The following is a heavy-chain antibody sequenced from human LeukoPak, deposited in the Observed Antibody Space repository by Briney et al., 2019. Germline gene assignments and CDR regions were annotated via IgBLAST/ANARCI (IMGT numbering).Heavy chain of an antibody. J-gene: IGHJ3*02. V-gene: IGHV3-53*01. CDR2: LYIDGRA. D-gene: IGHD2-8*01. CDR1: GVSVGGNY. CDR3: ARDRRRLRGQNGDGAAFDI. Sequence: PGGSLRLSCTASGVSVGGNYISWVRQAPGKGLERVSILYIDGRAFHAASVKGRFTMSRDISKNSVALQMNSLRAADTAVYFCARDRRRLRGQNGDGAAFDIWGQGTRVTVSS.